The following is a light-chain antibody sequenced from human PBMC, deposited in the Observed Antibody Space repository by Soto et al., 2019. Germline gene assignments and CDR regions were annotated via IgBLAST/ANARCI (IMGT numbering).Light chain of an antibody. CDR1: QSVSSNY. Sequence: IVLTQSPDTLSLSPGERATLSCRASQSVSSNYLAWYQQKLGQAPRLLIYDASRRATGIPDRFGGSGSGTDFSLTISRLEAEDFAVYYCQQYGSSPRTFGQGTKVDIK. J-gene: IGKJ1*01. V-gene: IGKV3-20*01. CDR2: DAS. CDR3: QQYGSSPRT.